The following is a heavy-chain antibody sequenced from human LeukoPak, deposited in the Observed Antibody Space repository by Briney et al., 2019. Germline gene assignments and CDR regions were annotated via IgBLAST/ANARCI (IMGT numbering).Heavy chain of an antibody. V-gene: IGHV1-18*01. J-gene: IGHJ4*02. D-gene: IGHD2-15*01. CDR1: GYTFTRYG. Sequence: ASVKVSCKASGYTFTRYGISWVRQAPGQGLEWVGWISANNGDTNSAQKFQDGVTMTTDTSTSTAYMELRSLRSDDTAVYYCARDFFHGHCAGLSCFLLDYWGQGSLVTVSS. CDR2: ISANNGDT. CDR3: ARDFFHGHCAGLSCFLLDY.